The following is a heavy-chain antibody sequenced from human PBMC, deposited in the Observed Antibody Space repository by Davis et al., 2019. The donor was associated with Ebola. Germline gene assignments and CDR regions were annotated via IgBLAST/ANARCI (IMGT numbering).Heavy chain of an antibody. CDR1: GYNFTNYW. J-gene: IGHJ6*03. D-gene: IGHD1-7*01. Sequence: GESLKISCKGSGYNFTNYWIGWVRQKPGKGLEWMGIVYPGDSDTRYSPSFQGQVTISADKSISHAYLQWSSLKAPATAMYYCARQVLELRGGVYYYYYMDVWGKGTTVTVSS. V-gene: IGHV5-51*01. CDR2: VYPGDSDT. CDR3: ARQVLELRGGVYYYYYMDV.